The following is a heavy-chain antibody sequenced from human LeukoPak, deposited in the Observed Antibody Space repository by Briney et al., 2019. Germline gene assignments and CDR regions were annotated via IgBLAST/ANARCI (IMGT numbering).Heavy chain of an antibody. CDR3: ARNTYYYDSSGYSQGYFDY. V-gene: IGHV1-69*04. CDR2: IIPILGIA. Sequence: SVKVSCKASGYTFTSYGISWVRQAPGQGLEWMGRIIPILGIANYAQKFQGRVTITADKSTSTAYMELSSLRSEDTAVYYCARNTYYYDSSGYSQGYFDYWGQGTLVTVSS. CDR1: GYTFTSYG. J-gene: IGHJ4*02. D-gene: IGHD3-22*01.